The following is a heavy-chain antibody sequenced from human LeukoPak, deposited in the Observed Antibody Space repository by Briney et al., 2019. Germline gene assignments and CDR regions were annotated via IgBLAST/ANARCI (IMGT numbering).Heavy chain of an antibody. CDR3: ARHNDYGDYGRYYYGMDV. Sequence: SETLFLTCTVSGDSISSYYWSWIRQPPGKGLEWIGYIYYSGSTNYNPSLKSRVTISVDTSKNQFSLKLNSVTAADTAVYYCARHNDYGDYGRYYYGMDVWGQGTTVTVSS. V-gene: IGHV4-59*08. CDR2: IYYSGST. J-gene: IGHJ6*02. CDR1: GDSISSYY. D-gene: IGHD4-17*01.